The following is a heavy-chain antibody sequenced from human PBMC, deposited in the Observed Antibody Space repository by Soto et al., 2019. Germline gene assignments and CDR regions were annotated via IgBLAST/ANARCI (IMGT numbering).Heavy chain of an antibody. CDR1: GFTFSSYA. CDR2: ISGSGGST. J-gene: IGHJ4*02. CDR3: AKSGRNYYDSSGYFD. Sequence: PGGSLRLSCAASGFTFSSYAMSWVRQAPGKGLEWVSAISGSGGSTYYADSVKGRFTISRDNSKNTLYLQMNSLRAEDTAVYYCAKSGRNYYDSSGYFDWGQVTLVTVSS. V-gene: IGHV3-23*01. D-gene: IGHD3-22*01.